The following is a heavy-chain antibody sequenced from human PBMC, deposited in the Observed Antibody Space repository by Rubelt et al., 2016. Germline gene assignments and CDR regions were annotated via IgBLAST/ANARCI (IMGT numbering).Heavy chain of an antibody. CDR1: GGSISSYY. J-gene: IGHJ4*02. D-gene: IGHD1-26*01. Sequence: QVQLQESGPGLVKPSETLSLTCTVSGGSISSYYWSRIRQPPGQGLEWIGYLYYSGSTNYNPSLKSRVTLSVDTSKHKFSLKLCLVTAADTALYYCASSYLGSYLDYWGQGTLVTVSS. CDR2: LYYSGST. V-gene: IGHV4-59*01. CDR3: ASSYLGSYLDY.